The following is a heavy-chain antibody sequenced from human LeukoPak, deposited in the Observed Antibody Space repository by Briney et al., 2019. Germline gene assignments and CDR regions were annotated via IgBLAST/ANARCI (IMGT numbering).Heavy chain of an antibody. CDR3: ARNSKPPPGYDFWSGYSAVYYYYYMDV. V-gene: IGHV1-69*06. CDR2: IIPIFGTA. D-gene: IGHD3-3*01. Sequence: ASVKVSCKASGGTFSSYAISWVRQAPGQGLEWMGGIIPIFGTANYAQKFQGRVTITADKSTSTAYMELSSLRSEDTAVYYCARNSKPPPGYDFWSGYSAVYYYYYMDVWGKGTTVTVSS. CDR1: GGTFSSYA. J-gene: IGHJ6*03.